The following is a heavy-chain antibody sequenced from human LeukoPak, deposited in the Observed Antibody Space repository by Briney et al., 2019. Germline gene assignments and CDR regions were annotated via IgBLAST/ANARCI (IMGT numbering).Heavy chain of an antibody. Sequence: QSGGSLRLSCAASGFSFSSFWMSWVRQAPGKGLEWVAKIKQDGSEMYYVDSVKGRFTISRDNAKNSLYLQMNSLRAEDTAVYYCARVVLSFGGGRDSWGQGTLVTVSS. CDR1: GFSFSSFW. J-gene: IGHJ4*02. V-gene: IGHV3-7*01. CDR2: IKQDGSEM. CDR3: ARVVLSFGGGRDS. D-gene: IGHD3-16*01.